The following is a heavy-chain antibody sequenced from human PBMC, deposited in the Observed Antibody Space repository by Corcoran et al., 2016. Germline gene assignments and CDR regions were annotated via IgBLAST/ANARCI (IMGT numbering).Heavy chain of an antibody. Sequence: QVQLVQSGAEVKKPGASVKVSCKASGYTFTSYGISWVRQAPGQGLEWMGWISAYNGNTNYAQKLQGRVTMTTDTSTSTAYMELRSLRSDDMAVYYCARASLGYCSSTSCYRDFDYWGQGTLVTVSS. D-gene: IGHD2-2*01. J-gene: IGHJ4*02. CDR1: GYTFTSYG. V-gene: IGHV1-18*03. CDR3: ARASLGYCSSTSCYRDFDY. CDR2: ISAYNGNT.